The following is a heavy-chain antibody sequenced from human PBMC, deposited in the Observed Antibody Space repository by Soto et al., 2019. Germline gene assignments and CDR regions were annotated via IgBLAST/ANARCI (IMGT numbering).Heavy chain of an antibody. V-gene: IGHV4-61*01. CDR2: VYHTGRT. D-gene: IGHD3-3*01. CDR1: GGSFKSGSYS. J-gene: IGHJ4*02. Sequence: QVQLQESGPGLVKPSETLSLTCTVSGGSFKSGSYSWSWIRQPPGKGLEWIGYVYHTGRTSYNPSLKSRVSRSMDPFKNQFSLNLASVTAADTAVYFCARDFAYFDSWGQGTPVTVSS. CDR3: ARDFAYFDS.